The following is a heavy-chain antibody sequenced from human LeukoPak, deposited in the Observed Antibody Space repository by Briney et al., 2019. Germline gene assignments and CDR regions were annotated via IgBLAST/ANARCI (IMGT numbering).Heavy chain of an antibody. CDR2: INSDGSST. CDR3: ARAEPYGDYDI. D-gene: IGHD4-17*01. Sequence: QPGGSLRLSCAAYGFTFSSYWMHWVRQAPGKGLVWVSRINSDGSSTSYADSVKGRFTISRDNAKNTLYLQMNSLRAEDTAVYYCARAEPYGDYDIWGQGTLVTVSS. V-gene: IGHV3-74*01. CDR1: GFTFSSYW. J-gene: IGHJ4*02.